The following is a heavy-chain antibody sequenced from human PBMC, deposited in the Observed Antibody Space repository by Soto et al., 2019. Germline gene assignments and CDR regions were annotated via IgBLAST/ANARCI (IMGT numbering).Heavy chain of an antibody. CDR1: GGSISSYY. V-gene: IGHV4-59*01. J-gene: IGHJ5*02. CDR3: ARAGYSYGNWFDP. CDR2: IYYSGST. Sequence: TLSLTCTVSGGSISSYYWSCIRQPPGKGLEWIGYIYYSGSTNYNPSLKSRVTISVDTSKNQFSLKLSSVTAADTAVYYCARAGYSYGNWFDPWGQGTLVTVSS. D-gene: IGHD5-18*01.